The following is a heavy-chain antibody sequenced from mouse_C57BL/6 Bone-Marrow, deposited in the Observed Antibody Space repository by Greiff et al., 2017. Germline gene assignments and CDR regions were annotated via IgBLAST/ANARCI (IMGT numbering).Heavy chain of an antibody. V-gene: IGHV10-1*01. CDR3: VVSSVPAWFAY. D-gene: IGHD1-1*01. Sequence: EVKVVESGGGLVQPKGSLKLSCAASGFSFNTYAMNWVRQAPGKGLEWVARIRSKSNNYATYYADSVKDRFTISRDDSESMLYLQMNNLKTEDTAMYYCVVSSVPAWFAYWGQGTLVTVSA. J-gene: IGHJ3*01. CDR2: IRSKSNNYAT. CDR1: GFSFNTYA.